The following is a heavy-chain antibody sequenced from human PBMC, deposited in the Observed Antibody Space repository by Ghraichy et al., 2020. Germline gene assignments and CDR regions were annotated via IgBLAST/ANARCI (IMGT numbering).Heavy chain of an antibody. CDR3: ARDRGVVEVARYWYYYGMDV. Sequence: GGSLRLSCAASGFTVSSNYMSWVRQAPGKGLEWVSVIYSGGSTYYADSVKGRFTISRDNSKNTLYLQMNSLRAEDTAVYYCARDRGVVEVARYWYYYGMDVWGQGTTVTVSS. CDR1: GFTVSSNY. J-gene: IGHJ6*02. CDR2: IYSGGST. D-gene: IGHD2-15*01. V-gene: IGHV3-53*01.